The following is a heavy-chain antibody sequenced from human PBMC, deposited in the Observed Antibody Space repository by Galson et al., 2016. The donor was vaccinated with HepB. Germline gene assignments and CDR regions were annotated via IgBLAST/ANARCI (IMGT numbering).Heavy chain of an antibody. V-gene: IGHV3-11*06. D-gene: IGHD4-23*01. J-gene: IGHJ4*02. CDR3: ARAQTTVVTYIDN. CDR1: GFTFSDYY. Sequence: SLRLSCAASGFTFSDYYMSWISQAPGKGLEWVSYISSSSSYTNYAESVKGRFTISRDNAKNSLYLQMNSLRAEDTAVYYCARAQTTVVTYIDNWGQGTLVTVSS. CDR2: ISSSSSYT.